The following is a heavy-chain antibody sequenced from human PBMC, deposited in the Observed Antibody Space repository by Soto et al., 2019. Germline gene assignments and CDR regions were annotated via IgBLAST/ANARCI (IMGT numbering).Heavy chain of an antibody. D-gene: IGHD5-18*01. Sequence: PGESLKISCKGSGYTFASYWIGWVRQMPGKGMEWMGIIYPADSDTRYSPSFQGQVTISADKSLNTAYLHWNSLKASDTAVYYCARQSVHTPMIDFWGPGTLDTVSS. CDR2: IYPADSDT. CDR3: ARQSVHTPMIDF. CDR1: GYTFASYW. J-gene: IGHJ4*01. V-gene: IGHV5-51*01.